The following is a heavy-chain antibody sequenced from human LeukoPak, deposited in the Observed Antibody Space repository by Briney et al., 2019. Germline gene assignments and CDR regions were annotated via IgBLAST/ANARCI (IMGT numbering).Heavy chain of an antibody. CDR1: GFTFSTYS. CDR3: ARVLLTGYYQYYFDY. V-gene: IGHV3-48*01. D-gene: IGHD3-9*01. J-gene: IGHJ4*02. CDR2: ISSSSSTI. Sequence: GGSLRLYCAASGFTFSTYSMNWVRQAPGKGLEWVSYISSSSSTIYYADSVKGRFTISRDNSKNTLYLQMNSLRAEDTAVYYCARVLLTGYYQYYFDYWGQGTLVTVSS.